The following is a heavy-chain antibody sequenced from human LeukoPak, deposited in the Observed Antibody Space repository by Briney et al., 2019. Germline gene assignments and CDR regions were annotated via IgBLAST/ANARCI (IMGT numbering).Heavy chain of an antibody. CDR2: ISWNSGSI. CDR3: AKGLIAVAGHFDY. D-gene: IGHD6-19*01. Sequence: GRSLRLSCAPSGFTFDDYAMHWVRHAPGRGLEWVSGISWNSGSIGYADSVKGRFTISRDNAKNSLYLQMNSLRAEDTALYYCAKGLIAVAGHFDYWGQGTLVTVSS. V-gene: IGHV3-9*01. J-gene: IGHJ4*02. CDR1: GFTFDDYA.